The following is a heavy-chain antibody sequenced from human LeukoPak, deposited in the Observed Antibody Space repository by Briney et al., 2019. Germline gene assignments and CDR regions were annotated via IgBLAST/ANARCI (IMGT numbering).Heavy chain of an antibody. D-gene: IGHD4-23*01. V-gene: IGHV3-64*01. J-gene: IGHJ4*02. CDR1: GFTFSSYA. CDR3: ARVSTTVVDYYFDY. Sequence: GGSLRLSCAASGFTFSSYAMHWVRQAPGRGLEYVSAISSSGGSTYYANSVKGRFTISRDNSKNTLYLQMGSLRAEDMAVYYCARVSTTVVDYYFDYWGQGTLVTVSS. CDR2: ISSSGGST.